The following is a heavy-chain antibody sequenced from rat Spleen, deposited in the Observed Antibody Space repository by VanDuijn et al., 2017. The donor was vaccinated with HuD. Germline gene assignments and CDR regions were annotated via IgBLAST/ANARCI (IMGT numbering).Heavy chain of an antibody. D-gene: IGHD1-6*01. J-gene: IGHJ3*01. V-gene: IGHV5-31*01. CDR3: TTYSDYATSPFAY. CDR2: ITNIAGGT. Sequence: EVHLVESGGGLVQPGRSLKLSCAASGFTLNDYWMTWIRQAPGKGLEWIASITNIAGGTYYADSVKGRFTLSRDNAKSTLYLQMGSLRSEDTATYYCTTYSDYATSPFAYWGRGALVTVSS. CDR1: GFTLNDYW.